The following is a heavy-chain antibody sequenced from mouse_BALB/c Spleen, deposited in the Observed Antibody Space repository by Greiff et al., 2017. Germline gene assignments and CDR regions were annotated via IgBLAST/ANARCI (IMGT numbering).Heavy chain of an antibody. J-gene: IGHJ3*01. CDR1: GYTFSSYW. V-gene: IGHV1-9*01. CDR2: ILPGSGST. Sequence: QVQLKQSGAELMKPGASVKISCKATGYTFSSYWIEWVKQRPGHGLEWIGEILPGSGSTNYNEKFKGKATFTADTSSNTAYMQLSSLTSEDSAVYYCARGGITTVVREVPFAYWGQGTLVTVSA. CDR3: ARGGITTVVREVPFAY. D-gene: IGHD1-1*01.